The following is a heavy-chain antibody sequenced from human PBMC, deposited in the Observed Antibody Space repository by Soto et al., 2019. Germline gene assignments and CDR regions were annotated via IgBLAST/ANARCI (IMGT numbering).Heavy chain of an antibody. J-gene: IGHJ4*02. Sequence: EVQLLESGGGLVKPGGSLRLSCAGSGFTFGSYAMSWVRLAPGKGLEWVSMISGAGGTTHYADSVRGRFTISRDNSKSTLFLQMNSLKPEDTAIYYCAGDYYDFWSGYLDYWGRGTLVTVSS. D-gene: IGHD3-3*01. CDR1: GFTFGSYA. V-gene: IGHV3-23*01. CDR2: ISGAGGTT. CDR3: AGDYYDFWSGYLDY.